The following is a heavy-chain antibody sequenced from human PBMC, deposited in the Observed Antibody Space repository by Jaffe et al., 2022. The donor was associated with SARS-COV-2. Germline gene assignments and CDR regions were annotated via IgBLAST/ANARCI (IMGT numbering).Heavy chain of an antibody. D-gene: IGHD3-10*01. V-gene: IGHV4-38-2*02. J-gene: IGHJ6*03. Sequence: QVQLQESGPGLVKPSETLSLTCTVSGYSISSGYYWGWIRQPPGKGLEWIGSIFHSGSTYYNPSLKSRVTILVDTSNNQFSLRLSSVTAADTAVYHCARVSYSGSGSYYVEYYYYYMDVWGKGTTVTVSS. CDR2: IFHSGST. CDR3: ARVSYSGSGSYYVEYYYYYMDV. CDR1: GYSISSGYY.